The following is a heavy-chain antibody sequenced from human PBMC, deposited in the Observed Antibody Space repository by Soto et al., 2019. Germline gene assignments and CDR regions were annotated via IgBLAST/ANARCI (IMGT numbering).Heavy chain of an antibody. CDR3: ARQIYDSDTGPNFQYYFDS. CDR1: GYSFAGYW. Sequence: GESLKISCKGSGYSFAGYWITWVRQKPWKGLEWMGRIDPSDSQTYYSPSFRGHVTISVTKSITTVFLQWSSLRASDTAMYYCARQIYDSDTGPNFQYYFDSWGQGTPVTVS. D-gene: IGHD3-22*01. J-gene: IGHJ4*02. V-gene: IGHV5-10-1*01. CDR2: IDPSDSQT.